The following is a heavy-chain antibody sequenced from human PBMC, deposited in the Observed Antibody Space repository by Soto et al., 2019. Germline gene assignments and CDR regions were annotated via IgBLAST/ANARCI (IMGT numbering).Heavy chain of an antibody. J-gene: IGHJ6*03. CDR3: ARVPKGGIAYMDV. Sequence: GGSLRLSCAASGFTFSSYAMSWVRQAPGKGLEWVSAISGSGGSTYYADSVKGRFTISRDNSKNTLYLQMNSLRAEDTAVYYCARVPKGGIAYMDVWGKGTTVTVSS. D-gene: IGHD6-13*01. V-gene: IGHV3-23*01. CDR1: GFTFSSYA. CDR2: ISGSGGST.